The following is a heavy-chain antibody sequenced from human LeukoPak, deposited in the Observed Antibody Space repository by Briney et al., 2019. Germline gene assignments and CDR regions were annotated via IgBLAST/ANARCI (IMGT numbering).Heavy chain of an antibody. J-gene: IGHJ4*02. CDR1: GYNFTNYW. Sequence: GESLKISCKGSGYNFTNYWIGWVRQMPGKGLEWMGIIYPGDSDTRYSPSFQGQVTISADKSISTAYLQWSSLKASDTAMYYCARPIIAAAGHFYFDYWGQGTLVTVSS. D-gene: IGHD6-13*01. CDR2: IYPGDSDT. CDR3: ARPIIAAAGHFYFDY. V-gene: IGHV5-51*01.